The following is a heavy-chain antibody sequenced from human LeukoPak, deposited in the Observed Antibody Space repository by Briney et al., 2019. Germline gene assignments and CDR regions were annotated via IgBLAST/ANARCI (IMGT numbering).Heavy chain of an antibody. Sequence: GGSLRLSCAASGFTVSNNYMSWVRQAPGKGLEWVSVIYSGGSTYYADSVKGRFTISRDNSKNTLYLQMNSLRAEDTAVYYCARESPFTHNHDDFDYWGQGTLVTVSS. CDR2: IYSGGST. CDR1: GFTVSNNY. J-gene: IGHJ4*02. V-gene: IGHV3-66*01. CDR3: ARESPFTHNHDDFDY. D-gene: IGHD1-1*01.